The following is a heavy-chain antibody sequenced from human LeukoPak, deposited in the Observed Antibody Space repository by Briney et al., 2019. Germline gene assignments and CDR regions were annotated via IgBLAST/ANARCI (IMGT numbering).Heavy chain of an antibody. CDR2: ISGSGDST. V-gene: IGHV3-23*01. J-gene: IGHJ4*02. CDR3: AKTRPLDSSSWSHGDY. D-gene: IGHD6-13*01. Sequence: GGSLRLSCAASGSTFSSYAMSWVRQAPGKGLEWVSAISGSGDSTYYGDSVKGRFTISRDNSKNTLYLQMNSLRAEDTAVYCCAKTRPLDSSSWSHGDYWGQGTLVTVSS. CDR1: GSTFSSYA.